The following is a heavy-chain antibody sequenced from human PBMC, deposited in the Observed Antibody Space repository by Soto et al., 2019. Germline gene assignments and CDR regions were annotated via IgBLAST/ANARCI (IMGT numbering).Heavy chain of an antibody. D-gene: IGHD6-6*01. CDR3: ARGGSSSLDY. CDR2: INPNSGGT. Sequence: QVQLVQSGAEVKKPGASVKVSCKASGYTFTGYYMHGVRQAPGQGPEWMGWINPNSGGTTYAQKFQGRVTVTRDTSISTAYMELSSLRSDDTAVYYCARGGSSSLDYWGQGTLVTVSS. V-gene: IGHV1-2*02. J-gene: IGHJ4*02. CDR1: GYTFTGYY.